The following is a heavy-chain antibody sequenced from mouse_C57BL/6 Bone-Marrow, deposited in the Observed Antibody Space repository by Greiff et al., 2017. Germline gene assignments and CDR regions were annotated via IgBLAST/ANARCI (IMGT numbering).Heavy chain of an antibody. CDR1: GYTFTSYW. Sequence: VQLQQPGAELVKPGASVKLSCKASGYTFTSYWMHWVKQRPGQGLEWIGMIHPNSGSTNYNEKFKSKATLTVDKSSSTAYMQLSSLTSEESAVYYCARSAFITTAVAGGVAYWGQGTLVTVSA. D-gene: IGHD1-1*01. CDR2: IHPNSGST. V-gene: IGHV1-64*01. CDR3: ARSAFITTAVAGGVAY. J-gene: IGHJ3*01.